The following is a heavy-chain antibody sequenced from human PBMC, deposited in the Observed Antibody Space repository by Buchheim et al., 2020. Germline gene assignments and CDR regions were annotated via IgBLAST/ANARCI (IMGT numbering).Heavy chain of an antibody. J-gene: IGHJ4*02. CDR1: GFTFSSYA. CDR3: ARGPKIGSGSYSIYDY. V-gene: IGHV3-23*01. CDR2: ISGSGGST. D-gene: IGHD3-10*01. Sequence: EVQLLESGGGLVQPGGSLRLSCAASGFTFSSYAMSWVRQAPGKGLEWVSAISGSGGSTYYADSVKGRFTISRDNSKNTLDLQMNSLRAEDTAVYYCARGPKIGSGSYSIYDYWGQGTL.